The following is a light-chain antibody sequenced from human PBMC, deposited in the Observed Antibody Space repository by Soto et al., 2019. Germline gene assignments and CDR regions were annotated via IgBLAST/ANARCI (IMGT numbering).Light chain of an antibody. CDR1: QSISTN. CDR3: QQYTNWPPWT. CDR2: GAS. J-gene: IGKJ1*01. V-gene: IGKV3-15*01. Sequence: EIVMTQSPATLSVSPGERVTLSCRASQSISTNLAWYQQKPGQAPRLLIYGASARATGIPARFSGSGSGTEFTLTISSLKSDDFSVYYCQQYTNWPPWTFGQGTKVDFK.